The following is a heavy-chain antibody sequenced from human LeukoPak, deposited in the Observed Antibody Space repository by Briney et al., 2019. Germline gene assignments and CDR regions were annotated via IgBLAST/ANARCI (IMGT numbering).Heavy chain of an antibody. CDR1: GFTFSLYG. CDR2: ITGSGTTT. V-gene: IGHV3-23*01. CDR3: ARDRNLASFDV. D-gene: IGHD1-14*01. J-gene: IGHJ3*01. Sequence: GGSLRLSCAASGFTFSLYGMNWVRQAPGKGPEWVSGITGSGTTTYYADSLKGRFTISRDNSKNKMYLQMSSLRVEDTAVYYCARDRNLASFDVWGQGTMVTVSS.